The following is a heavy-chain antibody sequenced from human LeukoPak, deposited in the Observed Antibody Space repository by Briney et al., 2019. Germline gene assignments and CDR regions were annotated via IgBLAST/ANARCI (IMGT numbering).Heavy chain of an antibody. V-gene: IGHV3-7*03. CDR3: ARDSSSQNLYYYYGMDV. D-gene: IGHD6-13*01. CDR1: GFSLRSFW. J-gene: IGHJ6*02. Sequence: GGSLRLSCEPSGFSLRSFWMTWVRQAPGKGPEWVANINQEGSEKYYGDSVKGRFTISRDNAKNSLYLQMNSLRAEDTAVYYCARDSSSQNLYYYYGMDVWGQGTTVTVSS. CDR2: INQEGSEK.